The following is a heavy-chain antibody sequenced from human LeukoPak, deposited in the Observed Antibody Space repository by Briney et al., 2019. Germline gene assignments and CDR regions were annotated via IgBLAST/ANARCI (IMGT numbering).Heavy chain of an antibody. Sequence: GESLKISCKGSGYSFTSYWIGWVRQMPGKGLEWMGIIYPGDSDTRYSPSFQGQVTISADKSISTAYLRWSSLKASDTAMYYCARRDGRFGDPFDYWGQGTLVTVSS. J-gene: IGHJ4*02. CDR2: IYPGDSDT. CDR1: GYSFTSYW. V-gene: IGHV5-51*01. CDR3: ARRDGRFGDPFDY. D-gene: IGHD4-17*01.